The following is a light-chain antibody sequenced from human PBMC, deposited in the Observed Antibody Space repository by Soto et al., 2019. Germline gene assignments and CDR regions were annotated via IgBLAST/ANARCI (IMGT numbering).Light chain of an antibody. CDR3: QQYGGSPIT. CDR1: QSVSSSY. J-gene: IGKJ5*01. CDR2: GAS. Sequence: EIVLTQSPGTLSLSPGERATLSCRATQSVSSSYLAWYQQKPGQPPRPLLYGASSRAPAIPDRFSGSGSGTDFTLTISRLEPEDFAVYYCQQYGGSPITFGQGTRLEIK. V-gene: IGKV3-20*01.